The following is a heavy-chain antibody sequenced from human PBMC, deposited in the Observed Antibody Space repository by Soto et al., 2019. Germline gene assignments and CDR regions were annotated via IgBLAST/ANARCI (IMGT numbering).Heavy chain of an antibody. CDR1: GGSISSYY. Sequence: QVQLQESGPGLVKPSETLSLTCTVSGGSISSYYWSWIRQPPGKGLEWIGYIYYSGSTNYNPSLKSRVPISVDTSKNQSSLKLSSVTAADTAVYYCARDVGYCISTSCYSWFDPWGQGTLVTVSS. J-gene: IGHJ5*02. D-gene: IGHD2-2*02. CDR2: IYYSGST. V-gene: IGHV4-59*01. CDR3: ARDVGYCISTSCYSWFDP.